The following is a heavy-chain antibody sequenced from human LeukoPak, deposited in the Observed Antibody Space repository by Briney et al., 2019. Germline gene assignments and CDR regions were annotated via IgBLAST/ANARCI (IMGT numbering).Heavy chain of an antibody. CDR1: GFTFSSYA. CDR2: ISGSGGST. CDR3: AKYYYDSSGYYYGSYNWFDP. J-gene: IGHJ5*02. Sequence: GGTLRLSCAASGFTFSSYAMSWIRQAPGKGLEWVSDISGSGGSTYYADSVKGRFTISRDNSKNTLYLQMNSLRAEDTAVYYCAKYYYDSSGYYYGSYNWFDPWGQGTLVTVSS. V-gene: IGHV3-23*01. D-gene: IGHD3-22*01.